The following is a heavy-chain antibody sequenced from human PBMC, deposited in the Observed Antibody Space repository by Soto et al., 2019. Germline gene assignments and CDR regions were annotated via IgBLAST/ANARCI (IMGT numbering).Heavy chain of an antibody. V-gene: IGHV3-7*01. CDR1: EFTFSNYW. J-gene: IGHJ4*02. CDR3: ASAGSSYVEGAY. CDR2: INGDGSEK. D-gene: IGHD3-16*01. Sequence: EVHLVESGGGLVQPGGSLRLSCVGSEFTFSNYWMTWVRQAPGKGLEWVANINGDGSEKYHVDSVRGRFTVSRDNAKNSLHLQMNSLREEDTAVYYCASAGSSYVEGAYWGQGTLVTVSS.